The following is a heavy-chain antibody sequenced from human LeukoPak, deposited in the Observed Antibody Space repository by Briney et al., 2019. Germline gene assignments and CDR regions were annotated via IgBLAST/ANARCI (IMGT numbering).Heavy chain of an antibody. J-gene: IGHJ4*02. CDR3: AKVHLTYYYDSSGYGFQDY. CDR1: GFTFSSYA. V-gene: IGHV3-30*18. CDR2: KSYDGSNK. Sequence: GKSLRLSCAASGFTFSSYAMHWVRQAPGKGLEWVAVKSYDGSNKFYADSVKGRFTISRDNSKNTLYLQMNSLRAEDTAVYYCAKVHLTYYYDSSGYGFQDYWGQGTLVTVSS. D-gene: IGHD3-22*01.